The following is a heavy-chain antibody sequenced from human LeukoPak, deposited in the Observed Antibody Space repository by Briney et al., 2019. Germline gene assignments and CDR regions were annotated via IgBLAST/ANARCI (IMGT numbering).Heavy chain of an antibody. CDR2: ISAYNGNT. Sequence: ASVTVSCKASGYTFTSYGISWVRQAPGQGLEWMGWISAYNGNTNYAQKLQGRVTMTTDTSTSTAYMELRSLRSDDTAVYYCARVDYYSGLYSYGPRTYCFDYWGQGTLVTVSS. V-gene: IGHV1-18*01. CDR1: GYTFTSYG. D-gene: IGHD5-18*01. J-gene: IGHJ4*02. CDR3: ARVDYYSGLYSYGPRTYCFDY.